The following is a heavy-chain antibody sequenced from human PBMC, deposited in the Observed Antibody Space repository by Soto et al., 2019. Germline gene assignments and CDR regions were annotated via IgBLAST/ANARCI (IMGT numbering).Heavy chain of an antibody. V-gene: IGHV4-31*03. D-gene: IGHD3-10*01. CDR3: ARYGSGTCSPTTFDS. CDR2: IFYSGST. CDR1: GGSISSAGYN. Sequence: QVQLQESGPGLLKPSQTLSLTCTVSGGSISSAGYNWSWIRQHPGKGLEWIGYIFYSGSTYYNPSLNSRVTISVDTSKNQFYLKLSSVTAADTAVYYCARYGSGTCSPTTFDSWGQGTLVTVSS. J-gene: IGHJ4*02.